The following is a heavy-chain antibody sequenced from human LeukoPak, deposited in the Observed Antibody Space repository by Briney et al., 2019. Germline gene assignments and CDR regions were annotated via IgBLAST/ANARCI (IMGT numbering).Heavy chain of an antibody. CDR1: GFTFDDYG. J-gene: IGHJ5*02. CDR3: ARATVGSSKGYSWFDP. V-gene: IGHV3-20*04. Sequence: PGGSLRLSCAASGFTFDDYGMSWVRQAPGKGLEWVSGINWNGGSTGYADPVKGRFTISRDNAKNSLYLQMNSLRAEDTALYYCARATVGSSKGYSWFDPWGQGTLVTVSS. CDR2: INWNGGST. D-gene: IGHD1-26*01.